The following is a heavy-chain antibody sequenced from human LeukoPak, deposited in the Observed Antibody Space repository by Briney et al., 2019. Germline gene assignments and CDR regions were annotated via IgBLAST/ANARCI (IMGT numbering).Heavy chain of an antibody. CDR1: GYTFTGYY. D-gene: IGHD3-3*01. CDR2: INPNSGGT. J-gene: IGHJ4*02. V-gene: IGHV1-2*02. Sequence: ASVKVSCKASGYTFTGYYMHWMRQAPGQGLEWMGWINPNSGGTNYAQKFQGRVTMTRDTSISTAYMELSRLRSDDTAVYYCARPNYDFWSGYLPHWGQGTLVTVSS. CDR3: ARPNYDFWSGYLPH.